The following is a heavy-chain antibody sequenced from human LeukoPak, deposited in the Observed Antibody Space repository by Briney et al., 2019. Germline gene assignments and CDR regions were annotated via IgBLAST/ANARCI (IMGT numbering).Heavy chain of an antibody. CDR2: IYYSGST. CDR1: GGSISSYY. CDR3: AVHYCSSTSCYLDY. J-gene: IGHJ4*02. V-gene: IGHV4-59*01. Sequence: SETLSLTCTVSGGSISSYYWSWIRQPPGKGLEWIGYIYYSGSTNYNPSLKSRVTISVDASKNQFSLKLSSVTAADTAVYYCAVHYCSSTSCYLDYWGQGTLVTVSS. D-gene: IGHD2-2*01.